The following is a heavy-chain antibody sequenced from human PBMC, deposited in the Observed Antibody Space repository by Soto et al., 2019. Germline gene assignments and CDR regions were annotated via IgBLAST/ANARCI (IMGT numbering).Heavy chain of an antibody. Sequence: EVQLVESGGGLVKPGGSLRLSCAASGFTFSSYSMNWVRQAPGKGLEWVSSISSSSSYIYYADSVKGRFTISRDNAKNSLYLQMNSLIAEDTAVYYCARDTKPESIWEWIDYWGQGTLVTVSS. CDR2: ISSSSSYI. V-gene: IGHV3-21*01. CDR3: ARDTKPESIWEWIDY. D-gene: IGHD3-3*01. J-gene: IGHJ4*02. CDR1: GFTFSSYS.